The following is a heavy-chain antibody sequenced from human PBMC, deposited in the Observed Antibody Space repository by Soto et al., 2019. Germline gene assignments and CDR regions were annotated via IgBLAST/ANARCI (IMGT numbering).Heavy chain of an antibody. V-gene: IGHV1-2*02. CDR3: GRGRSGQIVVFY. CDR1: GYTFTGHY. Sequence: GASVKVSCKASGYTFTGHYIHWVRQAPEQGHEWMGEIGPETGATRYAQKFQGRVTMTRDMSITTVYMELNNLSPDDTAVYYCGRGRSGQIVVFYWGQGTPVTVSS. CDR2: IGPETGAT. D-gene: IGHD1-26*01. J-gene: IGHJ4*02.